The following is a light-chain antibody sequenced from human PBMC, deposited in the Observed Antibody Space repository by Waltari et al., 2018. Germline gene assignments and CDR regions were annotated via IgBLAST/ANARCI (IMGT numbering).Light chain of an antibody. CDR1: RRDVGAYDF. J-gene: IGLJ1*01. Sequence: HSALTQPASVSGSPGQSITISCTGTRRDVGAYDFVSWYRQHPDKVPNLIIFDVTERPSGISARFSGSKSGTTASLTISGLQADDEADYYCAAYTSSSNFVFGSGTTVTV. CDR3: AAYTSSSNFV. V-gene: IGLV2-14*03. CDR2: DVT.